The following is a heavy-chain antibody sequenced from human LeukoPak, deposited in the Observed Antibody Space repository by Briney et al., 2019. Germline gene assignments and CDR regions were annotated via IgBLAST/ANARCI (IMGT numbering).Heavy chain of an antibody. CDR3: ARGGYSYGYWRYNWFDP. CDR1: GGSISSYY. V-gene: IGHV4-34*01. D-gene: IGHD5-18*01. Sequence: SETLSLTCTVSGGSISSYYWSWIRQPPGKGLEWIGEINHSGSTNYNPSLKSRVTISVDTSKNQFSLKLSSVTAADTAVYYCARGGYSYGYWRYNWFDPWGQGTLVTVSS. J-gene: IGHJ5*02. CDR2: INHSGST.